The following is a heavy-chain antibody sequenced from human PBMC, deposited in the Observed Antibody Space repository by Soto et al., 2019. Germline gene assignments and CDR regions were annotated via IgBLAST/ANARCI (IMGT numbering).Heavy chain of an antibody. CDR1: GGTFSSYA. CDR2: IIPIFGTA. CDR3: AADKWELLDY. D-gene: IGHD1-26*01. J-gene: IGHJ4*02. Sequence: XVKVSCKASGGTFSSYAIRWVRQAPGQGLEWMGGIIPIFGTANYAQKFQGRVTITADESTSTAYMELSSLRSEDTAVYYCAADKWELLDYWGQGTLVTVSS. V-gene: IGHV1-69*13.